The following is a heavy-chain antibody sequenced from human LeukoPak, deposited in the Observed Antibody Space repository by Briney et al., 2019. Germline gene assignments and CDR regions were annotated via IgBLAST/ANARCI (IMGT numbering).Heavy chain of an antibody. V-gene: IGHV4-59*08. CDR1: GGSISSYY. CDR3: ARLRRYYDSSGYYTNIDS. CDR2: VYYTGNT. J-gene: IGHJ4*02. D-gene: IGHD3-22*01. Sequence: TSETLSLTCTVSGGSISSYYWSWIRQPPGKGLEWIGYVYYTGNTNYNPSLKSRVTISADTSKNQFSLNLSSVTAADTAVYYCARLRRYYDSSGYYTNIDSWGQGTLVTVSS.